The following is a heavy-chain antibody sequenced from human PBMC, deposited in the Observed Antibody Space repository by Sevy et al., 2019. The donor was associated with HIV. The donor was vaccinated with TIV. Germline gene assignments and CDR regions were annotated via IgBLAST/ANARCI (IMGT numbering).Heavy chain of an antibody. CDR1: GFTVGSNY. D-gene: IGHD3-22*01. V-gene: IGHV3-53*01. CDR2: IYSGVTT. Sequence: GGSLRLSCAASGFTVGSNYMSWVRQAPGKGLEWVSIIYSGVTTSYADSVKGRFTISRDNSKNTLYLQMNSLRAEETTVYYCARVSVYYYDSSGYYTTGNAFDIGGQGTMFTVSS. CDR3: ARVSVYYYDSSGYYTTGNAFDI. J-gene: IGHJ3*02.